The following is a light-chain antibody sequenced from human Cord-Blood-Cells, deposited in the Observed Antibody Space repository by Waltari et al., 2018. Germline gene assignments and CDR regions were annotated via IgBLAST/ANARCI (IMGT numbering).Light chain of an antibody. CDR3: SSYAGSSTVV. Sequence: QSALTQPASVSGSPGQSITISCTGTSSDVGSYNLVSWYQQHPGKAPKLMIYEVSKRPPGVSTRFSGSKSGNTASLTISGLQAEDEADYYCSSYAGSSTVVFGGGTKLTVL. J-gene: IGLJ2*01. V-gene: IGLV2-23*02. CDR2: EVS. CDR1: SSDVGSYNL.